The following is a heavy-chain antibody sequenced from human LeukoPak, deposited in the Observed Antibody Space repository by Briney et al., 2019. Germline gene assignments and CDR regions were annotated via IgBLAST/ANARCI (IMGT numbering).Heavy chain of an antibody. D-gene: IGHD6-13*01. J-gene: IGHJ6*04. CDR1: GGSFTGYY. CDR2: INHSGDT. V-gene: IGHV4-34*01. Sequence: SETLSLTCDVNGGSFTGYYWSWIRQPPGKGLXXXXEINHSGDTYYNPSLKSRLTMSEDTSKNQLSLILTSVTAADTAVYYCSRGRKGSSSWYGMDVWGNGTTVIVSS. CDR3: SRGRKGSSSWYGMDV.